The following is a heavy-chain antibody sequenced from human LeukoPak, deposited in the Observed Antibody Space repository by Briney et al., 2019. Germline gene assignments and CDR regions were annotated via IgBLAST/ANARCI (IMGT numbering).Heavy chain of an antibody. Sequence: GGSLRLSCAASGFAFSSYGMSWVRQAPGKGLEWVATIGESGGSTYYADSVKGRFTISRDNSKNTLYLQMNSLRAEDTAVYYCARDDYGETFDYWGQGTLVTASS. CDR1: GFAFSSYG. CDR3: ARDDYGETFDY. CDR2: IGESGGST. D-gene: IGHD4-17*01. V-gene: IGHV3-23*01. J-gene: IGHJ4*02.